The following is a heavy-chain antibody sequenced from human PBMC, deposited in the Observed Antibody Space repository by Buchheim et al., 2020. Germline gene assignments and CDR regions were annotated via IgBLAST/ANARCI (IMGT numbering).Heavy chain of an antibody. Sequence: QVQLVESGGGVVQPGRSLRLSCAASGFTFSSYDMYWVRQAPGKGLVWVAVISYDGSNKNYADSVKGRFTISRDNSKNTLYLQMNSLRAEVTAVYYCAKEDAYIDYWGQGT. CDR2: ISYDGSNK. CDR3: AKEDAYIDY. V-gene: IGHV3-30*18. J-gene: IGHJ4*02. CDR1: GFTFSSYD.